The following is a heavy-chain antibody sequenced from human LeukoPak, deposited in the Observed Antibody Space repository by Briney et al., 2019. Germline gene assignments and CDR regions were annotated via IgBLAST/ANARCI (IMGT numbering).Heavy chain of an antibody. Sequence: GGSLRLSCVASGFTFSAAWMTRVRQAPGKGLECVGRIKSRTDGGTTDYATPVKGRFAISRDDSKNTLYLQMNSLKIEDTGVYYCTTVGSSWGFDYWGQGTLVTVSS. D-gene: IGHD6-13*01. J-gene: IGHJ4*02. CDR2: IKSRTDGGTT. V-gene: IGHV3-15*01. CDR1: GFTFSAAW. CDR3: TTVGSSWGFDY.